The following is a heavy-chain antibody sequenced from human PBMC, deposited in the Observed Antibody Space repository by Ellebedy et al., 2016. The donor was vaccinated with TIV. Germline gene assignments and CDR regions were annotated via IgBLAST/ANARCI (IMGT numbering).Heavy chain of an antibody. D-gene: IGHD1-1*01. J-gene: IGHJ3*02. V-gene: IGHV3-66*01. CDR3: ATETFNDVDLKIWGVFDM. CDR2: ISTGNTT. Sequence: GESLKISCAASGFTVSANYMSWVRQAPGTGLEWVSLISTGNTTYYADSVKDRFTISRDDSKNTLHLQIHSLRVEDTAVYYCATETFNDVDLKIWGVFDMWGQGTMVTVSS. CDR1: GFTVSANY.